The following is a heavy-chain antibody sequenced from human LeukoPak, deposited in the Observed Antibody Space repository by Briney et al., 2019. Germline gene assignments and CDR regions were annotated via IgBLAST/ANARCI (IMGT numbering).Heavy chain of an antibody. V-gene: IGHV3-30*04. CDR3: ARDLQEISSFYFDY. J-gene: IGHJ4*02. CDR1: ELNFKTHA. Sequence: QPGTSLRLSCVVSELNFKTHAMHWVRQAPGKGLEWVAGLSIDASGRNYADSVKGRFTISRDNSKNTLYLQMHSLSPEDTAVYFCARDLQEISSFYFDYWGQGSLVTVSS. D-gene: IGHD3-16*02. CDR2: LSIDASGR.